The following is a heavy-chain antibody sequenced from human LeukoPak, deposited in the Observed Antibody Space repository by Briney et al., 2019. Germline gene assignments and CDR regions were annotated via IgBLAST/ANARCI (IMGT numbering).Heavy chain of an antibody. D-gene: IGHD5-18*01. CDR2: ISAYNGNT. Sequence: ASVTVSCTASGYTFTSYGISWVRQAPGQGLEWMGWISAYNGNTNYAQKLQGRVTMTTDTSTSTAYMELRSLKSDDTAVYYCASDYSYGYSYAWGQGTLVTVSS. CDR3: ASDYSYGYSYA. J-gene: IGHJ5*02. CDR1: GYTFTSYG. V-gene: IGHV1-18*01.